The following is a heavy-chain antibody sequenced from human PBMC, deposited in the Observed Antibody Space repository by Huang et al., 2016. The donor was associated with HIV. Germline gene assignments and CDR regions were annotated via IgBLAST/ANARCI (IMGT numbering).Heavy chain of an antibody. V-gene: IGHV3-30*18. CDR3: GKGSYYDTSGNYYLDY. D-gene: IGHD3-22*01. CDR1: GFTFSRYG. J-gene: IGHJ4*02. Sequence: QVQLVESGGGVVQPGRSLRLSCVASGFTFSRYGMHWVRQAPGKGLGLGAVISYDVSIKYYADSGKGRFTISRDNSKNTLYLQMNRLRAEDTAVYYCGKGSYYDTSGNYYLDYWGQGTLVTVSS. CDR2: ISYDVSIK.